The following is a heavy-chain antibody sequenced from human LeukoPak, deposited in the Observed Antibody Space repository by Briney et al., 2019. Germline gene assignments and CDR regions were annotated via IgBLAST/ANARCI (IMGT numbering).Heavy chain of an antibody. Sequence: GGSLRLSCAASGFTFSSYSMNWVRQAPGKGLEWVSSISSRSSYIYYADSVKGRFTISRDNAKNSLYLQMNSLRAEDTAVYYCASIPLLLWFGDAFDIWGQRTMVTVSS. CDR3: ASIPLLLWFGDAFDI. D-gene: IGHD3-10*01. CDR2: ISSRSSYI. J-gene: IGHJ3*02. V-gene: IGHV3-21*01. CDR1: GFTFSSYS.